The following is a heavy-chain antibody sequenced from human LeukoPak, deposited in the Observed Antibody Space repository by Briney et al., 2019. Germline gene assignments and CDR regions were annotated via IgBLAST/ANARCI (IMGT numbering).Heavy chain of an antibody. CDR3: AKAADQYYYYYFYYMDV. J-gene: IGHJ6*03. V-gene: IGHV3-23*01. D-gene: IGHD2-2*01. CDR2: ISGSGGST. CDR1: GFTFSNYA. Sequence: PGGSLRLSCAASGFTFSNYAMSWVRQAPGKGLEWVSGISGSGGSTYYVDSVKGRFTISRDNSKNTLYLQMNSLRAGDTAVYYCAKAADQYYYYYFYYMDVWGKGTTVTVSS.